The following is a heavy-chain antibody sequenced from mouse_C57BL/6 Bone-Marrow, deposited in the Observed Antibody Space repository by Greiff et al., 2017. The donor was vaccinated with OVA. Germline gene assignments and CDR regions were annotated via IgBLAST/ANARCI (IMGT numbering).Heavy chain of an antibody. CDR2: IYPGDGDT. CDR3: ARHEDGYYASYFDY. CDR1: GYAFSSSW. D-gene: IGHD2-3*01. J-gene: IGHJ2*01. Sequence: QVQLQQSGPELVKPGASVKISCKASGYAFSSSWMNWVKQRPGKGLEWIGRIYPGDGDTNYNGKFKGKATLTADKSSSTAYMQLSSLTSEDSAVYLCARHEDGYYASYFDYWGQGTTLTVSS. V-gene: IGHV1-82*01.